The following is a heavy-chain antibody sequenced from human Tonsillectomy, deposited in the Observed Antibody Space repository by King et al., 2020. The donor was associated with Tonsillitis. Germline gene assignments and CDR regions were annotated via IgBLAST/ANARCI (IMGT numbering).Heavy chain of an antibody. CDR2: ISWNSGSI. CDR3: AKGGLTTVTTNLDY. V-gene: IGHV3-9*01. CDR1: GFTFDDYA. J-gene: IGHJ4*02. Sequence: VQLVESGGGLVQPGRSLRLSCAASGFTFDDYAMHWVRQAPGKGLEWVSGISWNSGSIGYADSVKGRFTISRDNAKNSLYLQMNSLRAEDTALYYCAKGGLTTVTTNLDYWGQGTLVTVSS. D-gene: IGHD4-17*01.